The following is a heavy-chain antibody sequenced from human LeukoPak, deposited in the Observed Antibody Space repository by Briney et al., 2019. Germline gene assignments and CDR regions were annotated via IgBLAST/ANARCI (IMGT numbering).Heavy chain of an antibody. CDR1: GGTFSSYA. J-gene: IGHJ4*02. Sequence: AASVKVSCKASGGTFSSYAISWVRQAPGQGLEWMGGIIPIFGTANYAQKFQGRVTITADESTSTAYMELSSLRSEDTAVYYCARVSPSSGWFTALDYWGQGTLVTVSS. CDR2: IIPIFGTA. D-gene: IGHD6-19*01. V-gene: IGHV1-69*13. CDR3: ARVSPSSGWFTALDY.